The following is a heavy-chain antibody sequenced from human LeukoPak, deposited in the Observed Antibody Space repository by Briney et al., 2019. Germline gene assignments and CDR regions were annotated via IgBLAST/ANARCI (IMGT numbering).Heavy chain of an antibody. CDR2: INPNSGGT. D-gene: IGHD6-13*01. CDR3: ARSIAAADSHVDY. CDR1: GYTFTGYY. Sequence: ASVKVSCKASGYTFTGYYMHWVRQAPGQGLEWMGWINPNSGGTNYAQKVQGRVTMTRDTSISTAYMELSRLRSDDTAVYYCARSIAAADSHVDYWGQGTLVTVSS. V-gene: IGHV1-2*02. J-gene: IGHJ4*02.